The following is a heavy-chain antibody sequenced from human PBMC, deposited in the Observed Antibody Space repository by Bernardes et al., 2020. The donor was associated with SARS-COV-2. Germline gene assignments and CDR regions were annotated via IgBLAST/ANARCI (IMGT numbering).Heavy chain of an antibody. J-gene: IGHJ4*02. Sequence: SETLTLTCTVSGGSIGSNSNYWGWIRQPQGKGLEWIGTFYYSGNTYYNPSLKSRVTISVDTSKNQFSLKLNSVTAADTAVYYCARHFGGGSSSCYAMNYWGQGTLVTVSS. V-gene: IGHV4-39*01. D-gene: IGHD2-2*01. CDR3: ARHFGGGSSSCYAMNY. CDR1: GGSIGSNSNY. CDR2: FYYSGNT.